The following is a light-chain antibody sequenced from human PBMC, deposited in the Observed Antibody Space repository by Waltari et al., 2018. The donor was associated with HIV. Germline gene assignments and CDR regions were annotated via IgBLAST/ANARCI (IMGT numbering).Light chain of an antibody. CDR2: GIS. V-gene: IGKV3-15*01. CDR3: QQYNNWPPYT. Sequence: EVVVTQSPSTLSLSPGESATIPCRTSQSVGSNFAWYQQKPGQAPRLLMFGISKRAAGFPARFSGSGYGTEFTLTISSLQPEDVGIYYCQQYNNWPPYTFGQGTNLEIK. CDR1: QSVGSN. J-gene: IGKJ2*01.